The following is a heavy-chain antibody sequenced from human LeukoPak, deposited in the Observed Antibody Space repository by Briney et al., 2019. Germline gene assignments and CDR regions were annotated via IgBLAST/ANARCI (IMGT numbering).Heavy chain of an antibody. V-gene: IGHV1-18*01. CDR3: ARDLAGSYYDILTGYYNGFDY. J-gene: IGHJ4*02. Sequence: ASVKVSCKASGYTFTSYGISWVRQAPGQGLEWMGWISAYNGNTNYAQKLQGRVTMTTDTSTSTAYMELRSLRSDDTAVYYCARDLAGSYYDILTGYYNGFDYWGQGTLVTVSS. CDR2: ISAYNGNT. CDR1: GYTFTSYG. D-gene: IGHD3-9*01.